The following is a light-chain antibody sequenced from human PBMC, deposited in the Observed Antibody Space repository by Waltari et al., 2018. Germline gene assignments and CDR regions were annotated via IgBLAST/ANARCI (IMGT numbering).Light chain of an antibody. J-gene: IGKJ4*01. CDR3: QQYDNLPLT. CDR1: QDISNY. V-gene: IGKV1-33*01. Sequence: DIQMTQSPSSLSSSVGDRVTITCQASQDISNYLNWAQQNPGKAPKLLIYDASNLETGVPSRFSGSGSGTDFTFTISSLQPEDIATYYCQQYDNLPLTFGGGTKVEIK. CDR2: DAS.